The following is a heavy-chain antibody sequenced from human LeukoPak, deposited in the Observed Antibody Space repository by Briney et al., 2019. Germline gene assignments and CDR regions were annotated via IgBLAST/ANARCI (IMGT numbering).Heavy chain of an antibody. Sequence: GGSLRLSCAASGFTFASYSMNWVRQAPGKGLEWVSTISGGGGSTYYADSVKGRFTISRDNSKNTLYLQVNSLRAEDTAVYYCAKGGKWDVTPFDYWGQGTLVTVSS. CDR2: ISGGGGST. D-gene: IGHD1-26*01. CDR3: AKGGKWDVTPFDY. J-gene: IGHJ4*02. CDR1: GFTFASYS. V-gene: IGHV3-23*01.